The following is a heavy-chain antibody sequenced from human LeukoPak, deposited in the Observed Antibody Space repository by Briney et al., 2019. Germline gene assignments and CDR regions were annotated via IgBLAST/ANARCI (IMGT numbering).Heavy chain of an antibody. Sequence: GGSLRLSCAASGFTFASYSMNWVRQAPGKGLEWVSTISGGGGSTYYADSVKGRFTISRDNSKNTLYLQVNSLRAEDTAVYYCAKGGKWDVTPFDYWGQGTLVTVSS. CDR2: ISGGGGST. D-gene: IGHD1-26*01. CDR3: AKGGKWDVTPFDY. J-gene: IGHJ4*02. CDR1: GFTFASYS. V-gene: IGHV3-23*01.